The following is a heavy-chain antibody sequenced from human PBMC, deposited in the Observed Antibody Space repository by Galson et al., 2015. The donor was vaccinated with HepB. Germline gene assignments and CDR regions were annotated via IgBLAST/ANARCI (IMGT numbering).Heavy chain of an antibody. V-gene: IGHV3-30*04. CDR1: GFTFSSYA. CDR3: ARDWGPYTVTTEGMDV. CDR2: ISYDGSNK. Sequence: SLRLSCAASGFTFSSYAMHWVRQAPGKGLEWVAVISYDGSNKYYADSVKGRFTISRDNSKNTLYLQMNSLRAEDTAVYYCARDWGPYTVTTEGMDVWGQGTTVTVSS. D-gene: IGHD4-17*01. J-gene: IGHJ6*02.